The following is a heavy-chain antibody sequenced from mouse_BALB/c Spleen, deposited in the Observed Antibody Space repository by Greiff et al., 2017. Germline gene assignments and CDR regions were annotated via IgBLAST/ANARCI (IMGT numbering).Heavy chain of an antibody. Sequence: QVQLQQSGAELMKPGASVKISCKATGYTFSSYWIEWVKQRPGHGLEWIGEILPGSGSTNYNEKFKGKATFTADTSSNTAYMQLSSLTSEGSAVYYCARRDYGSSSFAYWGQGTLVTVSA. D-gene: IGHD1-1*01. CDR1: GYTFSSYW. CDR3: ARRDYGSSSFAY. J-gene: IGHJ3*01. CDR2: ILPGSGST. V-gene: IGHV1-9*01.